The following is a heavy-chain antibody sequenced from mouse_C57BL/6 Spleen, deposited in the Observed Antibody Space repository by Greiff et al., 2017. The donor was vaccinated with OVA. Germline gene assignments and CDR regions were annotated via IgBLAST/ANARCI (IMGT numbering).Heavy chain of an antibody. J-gene: IGHJ4*01. D-gene: IGHD2-4*01. V-gene: IGHV5-17*01. CDR2: ISSGSSTI. Sequence: EVKLVESGGGLVKPGGSLKLSCAASGFTFSDYGMHWVRQAPEKGLEWVAYISSGSSTIYYADTVKGRFTISRDNAKNTLFLQMTSLRSEDTAMYYCARDDYDDPYYAMDYWGQGTSVTVSS. CDR3: ARDDYDDPYYAMDY. CDR1: GFTFSDYG.